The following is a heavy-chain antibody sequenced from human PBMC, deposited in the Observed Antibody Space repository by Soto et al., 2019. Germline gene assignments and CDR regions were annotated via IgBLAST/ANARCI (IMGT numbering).Heavy chain of an antibody. D-gene: IGHD3-16*01. CDR3: ERRGNRRWLDAFDI. V-gene: IGHV4-39*01. CDR1: CGSISSSSYY. Sequence: SETLSLTCTVSCGSISSSSYYWGWIRQPPGKGLEWIGSIYYSGSTYYNPSLKSRVTISVDTSKNQFSLKLSSVTAADTAVYSCERRGNRRWLDAFDIWVQGNIFTAS. CDR2: IYYSGST. J-gene: IGHJ3*02.